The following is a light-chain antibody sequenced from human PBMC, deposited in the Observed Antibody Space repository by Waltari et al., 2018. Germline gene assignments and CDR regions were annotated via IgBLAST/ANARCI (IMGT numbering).Light chain of an antibody. CDR3: LQDSYKPYS. J-gene: IGKJ2*03. Sequence: AVQMPKSPSSLSASVGDRVSITCRASRGVGSDLSWYQQKAGTAPKLLIYAISTLQSGVPSRFSGSGSATDFTLTISNLQPEDFATYYCLQDSYKPYSFGPGTKLEIK. V-gene: IGKV1-6*01. CDR2: AIS. CDR1: RGVGSD.